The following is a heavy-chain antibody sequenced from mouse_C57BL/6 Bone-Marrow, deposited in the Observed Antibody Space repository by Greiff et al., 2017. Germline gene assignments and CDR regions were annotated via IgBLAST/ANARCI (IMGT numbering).Heavy chain of an antibody. V-gene: IGHV1-76*01. J-gene: IGHJ2*01. CDR3: AREGYYYYGSSYPYYFDY. D-gene: IGHD1-1*01. CDR2: IYPGSGNT. Sequence: QVQLQQSGAELVRPGASVKLSCKASGYTFTDYYINWVKQRPGQGLEWIARIYPGSGNTYYNEKFKGKATLTAEKSSSTAYMQLSSLTSEDSAVYFCAREGYYYYGSSYPYYFDYWGQGTTLTVSS. CDR1: GYTFTDYY.